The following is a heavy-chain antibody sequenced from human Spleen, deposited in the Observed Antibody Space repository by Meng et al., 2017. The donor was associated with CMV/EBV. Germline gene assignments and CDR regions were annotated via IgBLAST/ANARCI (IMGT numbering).Heavy chain of an antibody. Sequence: LRLSCAISGASLSSSSAAWNWIRQSPSRGLEWLGRTYYKSKWYTDYAVSVESRVTINPDTSKNQFSLQLDSVTPEDTAVYYCARDPYEEQQLVLGIRYYYGMDVWGQGTTVTVSS. J-gene: IGHJ6*02. CDR1: GASLSSSSAA. D-gene: IGHD6-13*01. CDR3: ARDPYEEQQLVLGIRYYYGMDV. CDR2: TYYKSKWYT. V-gene: IGHV6-1*01.